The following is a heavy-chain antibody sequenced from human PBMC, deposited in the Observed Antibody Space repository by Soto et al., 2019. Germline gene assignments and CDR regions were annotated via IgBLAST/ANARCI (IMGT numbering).Heavy chain of an antibody. CDR2: IKQDGSEK. CDR1: GFTFSSSW. Sequence: TGGSLRLSCAASGFTFSSSWMSWVRQAPGKGLEWVANIKQDGSEKYYVDSVEGRFTISRDNAKNSLYLQMNSLRAEDTAVYYCARWQWLSFSMDVWGQGTTVTVS. J-gene: IGHJ6*02. D-gene: IGHD6-19*01. CDR3: ARWQWLSFSMDV. V-gene: IGHV3-7*01.